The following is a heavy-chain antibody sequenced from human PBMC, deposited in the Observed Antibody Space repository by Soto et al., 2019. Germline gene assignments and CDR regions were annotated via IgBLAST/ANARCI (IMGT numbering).Heavy chain of an antibody. J-gene: IGHJ4*02. Sequence: PAGSLRLSCAASGVTFSSNSMIWVRQAPGKGLEWVSAISCSGGSTYYADPVKGRFTISRDTSKNTLYLQMNSLSTEDTVAYYCAKDIGSYDYWGQGTPVTVSS. CDR1: GVTFSSNS. V-gene: IGHV3-23*01. CDR2: ISCSGGST. D-gene: IGHD2-15*01. CDR3: AKDIGSYDY.